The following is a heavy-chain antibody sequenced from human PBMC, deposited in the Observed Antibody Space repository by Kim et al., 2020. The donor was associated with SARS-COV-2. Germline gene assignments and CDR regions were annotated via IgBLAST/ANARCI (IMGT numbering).Heavy chain of an antibody. Sequence: SGNNTTYAEAVTGRFTISRANYKNTLYLQMSSLRAEDTAIYYCANPRQPDYWGQGTLVTVSS. V-gene: IGHV3-23*01. D-gene: IGHD6-13*01. CDR2: SGNNT. CDR3: ANPRQPDY. J-gene: IGHJ4*02.